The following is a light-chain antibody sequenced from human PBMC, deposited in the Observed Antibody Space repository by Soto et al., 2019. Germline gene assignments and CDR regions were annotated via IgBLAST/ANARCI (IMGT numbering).Light chain of an antibody. CDR3: QQYGSSGYT. Sequence: EIVLTQSPGTLSLSPGERATLSCRASQSVSSSYLAWYQQKPGQAPRLLIYAASSRATGIPDRFSGSGPGTDFTLTISRLEPEDFAVYYCQQYGSSGYTFGQGTKLEIK. J-gene: IGKJ2*01. CDR2: AAS. V-gene: IGKV3-20*01. CDR1: QSVSSSY.